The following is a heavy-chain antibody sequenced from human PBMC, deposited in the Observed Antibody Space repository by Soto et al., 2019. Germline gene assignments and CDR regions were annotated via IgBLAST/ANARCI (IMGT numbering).Heavy chain of an antibody. J-gene: IGHJ4*02. Sequence: EVQLVESGGGLVQPGGSLRLSCVASGFALSNYWINWVRQAPGKGLEWVANIKQDGSEKNYVDSVKGRFTISRDNARNSLYLQMNSLRAEDTAAYYCAIETSTWGCGGQGTLVTVSS. V-gene: IGHV3-7*05. CDR1: GFALSNYW. D-gene: IGHD7-27*01. CDR3: AIETSTWGC. CDR2: IKQDGSEK.